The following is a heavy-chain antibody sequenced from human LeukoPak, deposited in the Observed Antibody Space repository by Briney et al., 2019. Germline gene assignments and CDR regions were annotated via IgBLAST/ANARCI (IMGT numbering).Heavy chain of an antibody. V-gene: IGHV3-23*01. CDR2: ISGSGGTT. Sequence: GGSLRLSCAASGFTFSNYALSWVRQAPGKGLEWVSAISGSGGTTYYADSVQGRFTISRDNSKNTLYLQMNSVRAEDTAVYYCAKGQYCSGSDCYIPDFQHWGQGTLVTVSS. D-gene: IGHD2-21*01. CDR1: GFTFSNYA. CDR3: AKGQYCSGSDCYIPDFQH. J-gene: IGHJ1*01.